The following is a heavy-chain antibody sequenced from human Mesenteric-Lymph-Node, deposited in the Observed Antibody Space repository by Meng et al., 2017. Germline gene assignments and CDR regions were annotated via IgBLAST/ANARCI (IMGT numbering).Heavy chain of an antibody. V-gene: IGHV3-30*04. D-gene: IGHD4-23*01. Sequence: GESLKISCAASGFRFSSYAIHWVRQGPGKGLEWVALITFDGSKRYYADSVEGRFTISRDNSKNTLYLQMNSLRAEDTAVYYCARDADYGGNSGDVPGLDYWGQGTLVTVSS. J-gene: IGHJ4*02. CDR1: GFRFSSYA. CDR2: ITFDGSKR. CDR3: ARDADYGGNSGDVPGLDY.